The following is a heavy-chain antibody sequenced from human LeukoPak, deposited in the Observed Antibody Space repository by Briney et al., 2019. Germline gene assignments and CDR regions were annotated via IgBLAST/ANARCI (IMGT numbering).Heavy chain of an antibody. Sequence: ASVKVSCKASGYTITNNYMHWVRQAPGQGLEWMGVINPSGTGTSYAQKFQGRVTMTRDMSTSTDYMELSSLRSEDTAVYYCARDNSVEDTAWWFDPWGQGTLVTVSS. CDR3: ARDNSVEDTAWWFDP. D-gene: IGHD4-23*01. V-gene: IGHV1-46*01. CDR1: GYTITNNY. J-gene: IGHJ5*02. CDR2: INPSGTGT.